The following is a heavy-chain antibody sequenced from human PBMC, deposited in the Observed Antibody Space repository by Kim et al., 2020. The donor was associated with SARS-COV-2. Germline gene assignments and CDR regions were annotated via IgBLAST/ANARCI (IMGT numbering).Heavy chain of an antibody. CDR1: GFTFGSYG. CDR2: IWFDGNKK. D-gene: IGHD3-16*01. V-gene: IGHV3-33*08. Sequence: GGSLRLSCAASGFTFGSYGMHWVRQTPARGLEWVSVIWFDGNKKDYADAVKGRFTISRDNSKNILFLQMNSMRAEDSAVYYCRRGTVGNDYSRWLYPWGPRTLVTVSS. CDR3: RRGTVGNDYSRWLYP. J-gene: IGHJ5*02.